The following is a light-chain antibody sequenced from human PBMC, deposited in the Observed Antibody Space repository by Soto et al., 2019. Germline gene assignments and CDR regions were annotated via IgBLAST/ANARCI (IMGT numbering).Light chain of an antibody. V-gene: IGKV1-5*03. CDR1: QSISSW. CDR2: KAS. J-gene: IGKJ1*01. Sequence: DLQMTQSPSTLTASVGGRGTITCWASQSISSWLAWYQQKPGKAPNPLIYKASSLESGVPSRFSGTGSGTEFTITISTLQSEDVEVYDGQQYNNWPWTFGQGTKVDIK. CDR3: QQYNNWPWT.